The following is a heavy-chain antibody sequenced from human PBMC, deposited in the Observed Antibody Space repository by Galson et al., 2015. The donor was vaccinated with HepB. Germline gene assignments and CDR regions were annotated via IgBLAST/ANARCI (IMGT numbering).Heavy chain of an antibody. V-gene: IGHV2-70*04. D-gene: IGHD4-17*01. CDR2: IDWDDDK. CDR1: GFSLSTSGMR. Sequence: PALVKPTQTLTLTCTFSGFSLSTSGMRVSWIRQPPGKALEWLARIDWDDDKFYDTSLKTRLTISKDTSKNQVVLTMTNMDPVDTATYYCARTLDYGDYRYFDYWGQGTLVTVSS. J-gene: IGHJ4*02. CDR3: ARTLDYGDYRYFDY.